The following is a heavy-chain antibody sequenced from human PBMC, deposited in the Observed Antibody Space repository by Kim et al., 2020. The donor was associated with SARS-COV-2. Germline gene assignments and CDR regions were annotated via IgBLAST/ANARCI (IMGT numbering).Heavy chain of an antibody. CDR1: GFTFRTYW. Sequence: GGSLRLSCAASGFTFRTYWMHWVRQVPGKGLVWLSRINDDGSVTTYADSVKGRFTISTDNSKNMMYLQMNILRAEDTAVYYCTRDPDYSKGASFDYWGQG. CDR3: TRDPDYSKGASFDY. J-gene: IGHJ4*02. V-gene: IGHV3-74*01. D-gene: IGHD4-4*01. CDR2: INDDGSVT.